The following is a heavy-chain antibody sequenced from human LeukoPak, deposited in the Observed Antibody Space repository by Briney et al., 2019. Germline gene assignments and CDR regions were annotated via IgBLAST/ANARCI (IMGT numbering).Heavy chain of an antibody. CDR3: ARFRTWGDKAFDY. Sequence: GGSLRLSCAASGFIFRSYTMHWVRQAPGKGLEWVSYIGTTSGAIYYADSVRGRFTISRDSAKNSLYLQMNSLRAEDTAVYYCARFRTWGDKAFDYWGQGTLVTVSS. CDR1: GFIFRSYT. J-gene: IGHJ4*02. D-gene: IGHD2-21*02. V-gene: IGHV3-48*01. CDR2: IGTTSGAI.